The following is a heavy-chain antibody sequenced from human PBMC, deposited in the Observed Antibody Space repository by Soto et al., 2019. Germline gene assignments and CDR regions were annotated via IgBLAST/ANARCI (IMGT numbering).Heavy chain of an antibody. V-gene: IGHV4-59*12. Sequence: SETLSLTCTVSGGSISSYYWSWIRQPPGKGLEWIGYIYYSGSTNYNPSLKSRVTISVDTPKNQFSLKLSSVTAADTAVYYCARNSAAAGNDYWGQGTLVTVSS. J-gene: IGHJ4*02. D-gene: IGHD6-13*01. CDR2: IYYSGST. CDR3: ARNSAAAGNDY. CDR1: GGSISSYY.